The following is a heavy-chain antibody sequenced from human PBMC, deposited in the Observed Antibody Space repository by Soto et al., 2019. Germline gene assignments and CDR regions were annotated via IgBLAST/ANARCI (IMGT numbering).Heavy chain of an antibody. V-gene: IGHV1-24*01. Sequence: ASVKVSCKVSGYTLTELSMHWVRQAPGKGLEWMGGFDPEDGETIYAQKFQGRVTMTEDTSTDTAYMELSSLRSEDTAVYYCATEYRGPIVATHYFDYWGQGTLVTVSS. D-gene: IGHD6-25*01. CDR1: GYTLTELS. J-gene: IGHJ4*02. CDR3: ATEYRGPIVATHYFDY. CDR2: FDPEDGET.